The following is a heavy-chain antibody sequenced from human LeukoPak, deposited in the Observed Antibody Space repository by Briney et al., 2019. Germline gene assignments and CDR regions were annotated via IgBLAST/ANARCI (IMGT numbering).Heavy chain of an antibody. Sequence: PSETLSLTCTVSGGSISSYYWSWIRQPAGKGLEWIGRIYTSGSTNYNPSPKSRVTMSVDTSKNQFSLKLSSVTAADTAVYYCARDGQEYGDYLYFQHWGQGTLVTVSS. V-gene: IGHV4-4*07. D-gene: IGHD4-17*01. CDR2: IYTSGST. CDR1: GGSISSYY. CDR3: ARDGQEYGDYLYFQH. J-gene: IGHJ1*01.